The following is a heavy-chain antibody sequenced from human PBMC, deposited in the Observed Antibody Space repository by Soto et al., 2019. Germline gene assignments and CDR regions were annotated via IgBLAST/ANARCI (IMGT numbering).Heavy chain of an antibody. V-gene: IGHV4-34*01. J-gene: IGHJ6*02. CDR1: WGVFRGFF. CDR2: INHSGST. D-gene: IGHD6-6*01. Sequence: SGTPFLTCAVFWGVFRGFFWGCVRHPPGEGVGWIGEINHSGSTNYNPSLKSRVTISVDTSKNQFSLKLSSVTAADTAVYYCARGLGRIAARPPYYYYYGMDVWGQGTTVTVSS. CDR3: ARGLGRIAARPPYYYYYGMDV.